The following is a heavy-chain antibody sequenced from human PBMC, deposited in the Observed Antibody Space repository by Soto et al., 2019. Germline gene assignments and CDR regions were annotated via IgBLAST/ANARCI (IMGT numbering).Heavy chain of an antibody. Sequence: QAQLVESGGGVVQTGRSLRLSCTASGFTFTNYAFHWVRQAPGKGLEWLAVISFDGDKKYSADSVKGRFIISRDNLKNTLYLQMNSLRPEDAALYFCGREDDYNYRYFTYGVDVWGQGTTGTVSS. D-gene: IGHD5-12*01. CDR3: GREDDYNYRYFTYGVDV. CDR1: GFTFTNYA. V-gene: IGHV3-30-3*01. J-gene: IGHJ6*02. CDR2: ISFDGDKK.